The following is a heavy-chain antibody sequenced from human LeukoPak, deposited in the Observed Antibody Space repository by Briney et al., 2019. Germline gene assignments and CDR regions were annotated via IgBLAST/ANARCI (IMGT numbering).Heavy chain of an antibody. CDR1: GGSISSGSYY. Sequence: PSETLSLTCTVSGGSISSGSYYWSWIRQPAGKGLEWIGRIYTSGSTNYSPSLKSRVTISVDTSKNQFSLKLSSVTAADTAVYYCAGTYYDFWSGYFPLDYWGQGTLVTVSS. D-gene: IGHD3-3*01. CDR2: IYTSGST. V-gene: IGHV4-61*02. CDR3: AGTYYDFWSGYFPLDY. J-gene: IGHJ4*02.